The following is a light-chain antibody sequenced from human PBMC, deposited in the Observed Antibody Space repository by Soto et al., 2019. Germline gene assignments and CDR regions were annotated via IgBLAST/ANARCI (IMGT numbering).Light chain of an antibody. V-gene: IGLV2-14*01. CDR2: EVT. CDR3: GSYTDSITYV. CDR1: SSDVGGYNS. Sequence: QSALTQPPSASGSPGQSVTISCTGTSSDVGGYNSVSWYQQHPGKAPILMIYEVTNRPSGVSNRFSGSKSGNTASLTISGLQVEDEADYYCGSYTDSITYVFGTGTKLTVL. J-gene: IGLJ1*01.